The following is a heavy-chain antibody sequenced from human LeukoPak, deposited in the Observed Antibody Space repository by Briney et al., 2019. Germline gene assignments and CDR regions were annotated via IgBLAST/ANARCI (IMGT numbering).Heavy chain of an antibody. D-gene: IGHD3/OR15-3a*01. CDR2: ISYDGSNK. V-gene: IGHV3-30-3*01. Sequence: PGRSLRLSCAASGFTFSSYAMHWVRQAPGKGLEWVAVISYDGSNKYYADSVKGRFTISRDNSKNTLYLQMNSLRAEDTAVYYCARGDWPAFDYWGQGTLVTVSS. CDR1: GFTFSSYA. J-gene: IGHJ4*02. CDR3: ARGDWPAFDY.